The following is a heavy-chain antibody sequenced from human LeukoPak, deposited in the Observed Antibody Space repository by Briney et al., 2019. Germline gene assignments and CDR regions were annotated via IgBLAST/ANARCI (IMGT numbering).Heavy chain of an antibody. CDR2: ISGSGSDT. Sequence: GGSLRLSCAASRLTFTNYGMTWGRQAPGKGLEWVSSISGSGSDTYYADSVKGRFTISRDNSKNTLYVQMVSLRAEDTAIYYCAGSSGWWAHDYWGQGTLVTVSS. D-gene: IGHD6-19*01. CDR1: RLTFTNYG. J-gene: IGHJ4*02. CDR3: AGSSGWWAHDY. V-gene: IGHV3-23*01.